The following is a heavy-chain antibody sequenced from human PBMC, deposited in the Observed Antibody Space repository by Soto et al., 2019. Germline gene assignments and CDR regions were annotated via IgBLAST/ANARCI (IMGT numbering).Heavy chain of an antibody. Sequence: PGGSLRLSCAASGFTFSRYRLSWVRQAPGKGLEWVANIKQDGSEKYYVDSVKGRFTISRDNAKNSVYLLMNSLRAEDTAVYYCAKGWYHDYWGQGTLVTVSS. CDR2: IKQDGSEK. CDR1: GFTFSRYR. CDR3: AKGWYHDY. V-gene: IGHV3-7*01. J-gene: IGHJ4*02. D-gene: IGHD2-15*01.